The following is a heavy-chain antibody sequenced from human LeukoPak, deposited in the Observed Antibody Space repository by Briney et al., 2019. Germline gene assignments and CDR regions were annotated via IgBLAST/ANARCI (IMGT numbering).Heavy chain of an antibody. J-gene: IGHJ4*02. CDR3: ARLGRYCTNGVCYPAY. V-gene: IGHV6-1*01. D-gene: IGHD2-8*01. CDR1: GYSISSNSSA. CDR2: TYYRSKWYN. Sequence: SQTLSLTCAISGYSISSNSSAWNWIRQSPSRGLEWLGRTYYRSKWYNYYAVSVKSRMTINPNTSNKQFSLQLDSVTPEEPAVYYCARLGRYCTNGVCYPAYWGQGNLVTASS.